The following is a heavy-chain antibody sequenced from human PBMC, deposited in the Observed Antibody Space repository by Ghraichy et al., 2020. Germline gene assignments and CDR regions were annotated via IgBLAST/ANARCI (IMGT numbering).Heavy chain of an antibody. J-gene: IGHJ4*02. CDR2: ISGSGGST. V-gene: IGHV3-23*01. D-gene: IGHD3-22*01. CDR1: GFTFSSYA. Sequence: GGSLRLSCAASGFTFSSYAMSWVRQAPGKGLEWVSAISGSGGSTYYADSVKGRFTISRDNSKNTLYLQMNSLRAEDTAVYYCAKDRWNYYDSSGYTHYWGQGTLVTVSS. CDR3: AKDRWNYYDSSGYTHY.